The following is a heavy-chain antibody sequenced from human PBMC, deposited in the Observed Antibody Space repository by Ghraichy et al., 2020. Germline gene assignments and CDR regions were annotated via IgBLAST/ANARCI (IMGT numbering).Heavy chain of an antibody. CDR1: GFTFRSYW. J-gene: IGHJ4*02. CDR3: ARSSMVVVAATGLGDDYFDY. D-gene: IGHD2-15*01. CDR2: IKSDGSET. Sequence: GGSLRLSCAASGFTFRSYWMSWVRQAPGKGLEWVANIKSDGSETYYMDSVKGRFIISRDNSKNSVYLQMNSLRAEETAVYYCARSSMVVVAATGLGDDYFDYWGQGTLVTVSS. V-gene: IGHV3-7*03.